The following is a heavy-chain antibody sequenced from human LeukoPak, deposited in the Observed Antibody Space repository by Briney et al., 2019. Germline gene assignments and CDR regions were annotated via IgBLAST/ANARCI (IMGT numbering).Heavy chain of an antibody. V-gene: IGHV3-64D*09. CDR1: GFTFSSYA. Sequence: SGGSLRLSCSASGFTFSSYAMHWVRQAPGKGLEYVSAISSNGGSTYYADSVKGRFTISRDNSKNTLYLQMSSLRAEDTAVYYCAIKRRDCSSTSCYNWGVYFDYWGQGTLVTVSS. CDR3: AIKRRDCSSTSCYNWGVYFDY. D-gene: IGHD2-2*02. CDR2: ISSNGGST. J-gene: IGHJ4*02.